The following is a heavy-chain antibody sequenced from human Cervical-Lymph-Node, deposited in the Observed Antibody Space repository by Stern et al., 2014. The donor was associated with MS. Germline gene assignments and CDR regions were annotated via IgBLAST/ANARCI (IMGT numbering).Heavy chain of an antibody. D-gene: IGHD3-10*01. CDR3: ARDPGGYFHGMDV. J-gene: IGHJ6*02. CDR1: GYTFSTYG. V-gene: IGHV1-18*01. Sequence: VQLEESGAEVKKPWASVKVSCKTSGYTFSTYGITWVRQAPGQGPEWMGWISGHNGNTNFAERFQGRLTMTTDTSTRTAYMELRSLRYDDTAVYFCARDPGGYFHGMDVWGQGTTVTVSS. CDR2: ISGHNGNT.